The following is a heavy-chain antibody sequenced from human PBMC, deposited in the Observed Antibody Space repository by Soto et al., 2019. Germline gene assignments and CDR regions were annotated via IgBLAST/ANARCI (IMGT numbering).Heavy chain of an antibody. CDR3: ARDPGRYYYMDV. CDR2: IYYSGST. Sequence: SETLSLTCTVSGGSISSGGYYRSWIRQHPGKGLEWIGYIYYSGSTYYNPSLKSRVTISVDTSKNQFSLKLSSVTAADTAVYHCARDPGRYYYMDVWGKGTTVTVSS. CDR1: GGSISSGGYY. V-gene: IGHV4-31*03. J-gene: IGHJ6*03.